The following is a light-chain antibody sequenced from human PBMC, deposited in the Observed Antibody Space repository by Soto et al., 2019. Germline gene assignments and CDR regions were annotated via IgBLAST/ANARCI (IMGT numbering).Light chain of an antibody. V-gene: IGLV2-14*03. CDR2: DVS. J-gene: IGLJ1*01. CDR3: SSYTSSSTYV. Sequence: QSVLTQPASVSGSPGQSITISCTGTISDVGGYNYVSWYQQHPGKAPKLMIFDVSNRPSGVSSRFSGSKSGYTASLTISGLQAEDEADYYCSSYTSSSTYVFGTGTKVTVL. CDR1: ISDVGGYNY.